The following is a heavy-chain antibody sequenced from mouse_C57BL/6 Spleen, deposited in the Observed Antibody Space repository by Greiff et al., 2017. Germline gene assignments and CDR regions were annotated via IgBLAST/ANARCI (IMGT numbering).Heavy chain of an antibody. Sequence: VQLKQSGAELVKPGASVKISCQASGYAFSSYWMNWVKQRAGKGREWIGQIYPGDGDTKYNGRFKGKATLTEDKSASTAYMQLSLLTSEDSAVYFCARGDDYFDYWGQGTTLTVSS. J-gene: IGHJ2*01. CDR1: GYAFSSYW. CDR3: ARGDDYFDY. V-gene: IGHV1-80*01. CDR2: IYPGDGDT.